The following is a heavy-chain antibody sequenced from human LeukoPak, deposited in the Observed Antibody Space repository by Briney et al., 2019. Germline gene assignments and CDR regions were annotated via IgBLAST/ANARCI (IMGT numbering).Heavy chain of an antibody. CDR2: IYANWGT. V-gene: IGHV4-4*07. Sequence: SETPSLTCTVSGGSISSYYWSWIRQPAGKGLEWIGRIYANWGTNYNPSLKSRVTMSVDTSENQFSLKLSSVTAADTAVYYCARARSVSEHSTSSELDYWGQGTLVTVSS. J-gene: IGHJ4*02. CDR1: GGSISSYY. CDR3: ARARSVSEHSTSSELDY. D-gene: IGHD6-6*01.